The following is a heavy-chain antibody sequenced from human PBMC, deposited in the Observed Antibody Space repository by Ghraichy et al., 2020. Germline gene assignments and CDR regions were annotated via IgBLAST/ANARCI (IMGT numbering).Heavy chain of an antibody. Sequence: SETLSLTCTVSGGSISSSSYYWGWIRQPPGKGLEWIGSIYYSGSTYYNPSLKSRVTISVDTSKNQFSLKLSSVTAADTAVYYCARHQQLVIGGLLYGAFDIWGQGTMVTVSS. CDR3: ARHQQLVIGGLLYGAFDI. V-gene: IGHV4-39*01. J-gene: IGHJ3*02. D-gene: IGHD6-13*01. CDR1: GGSISSSSYY. CDR2: IYYSGST.